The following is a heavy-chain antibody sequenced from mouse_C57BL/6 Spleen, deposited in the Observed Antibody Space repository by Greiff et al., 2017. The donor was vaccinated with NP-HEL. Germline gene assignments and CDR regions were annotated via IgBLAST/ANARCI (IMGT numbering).Heavy chain of an antibody. Sequence: QVQLQQSGPELVKPGASVKISCKASGYAFSSSWMNWVKQRPGMGLEWIGRIYPGDGDTYYNGKFKGKATLTADKSSSTAYMQLSSLTSEDYAVCYCARGIGPPFDGWGKGTTLAVAS. CDR3: ARGIGPPFDG. CDR2: IYPGDGDT. CDR1: GYAFSSSW. V-gene: IGHV1-82*01. J-gene: IGHJ2*01.